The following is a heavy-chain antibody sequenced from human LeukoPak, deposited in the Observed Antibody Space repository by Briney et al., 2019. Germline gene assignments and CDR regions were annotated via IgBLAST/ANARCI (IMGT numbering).Heavy chain of an antibody. V-gene: IGHV4-34*01. D-gene: IGHD1-20*01. CDR2: INHSGST. J-gene: IGHJ3*02. Sequence: PSETLSLTCAVYGGSFSGYYWSWIRQPPGKGLEWIGEINHSGSTNYNPSLKSRVTISVDTSKSQFSLKLSSVTAADTAVYYCARGNWKRTFDIWGQGTMVTVSS. CDR1: GGSFSGYY. CDR3: ARGNWKRTFDI.